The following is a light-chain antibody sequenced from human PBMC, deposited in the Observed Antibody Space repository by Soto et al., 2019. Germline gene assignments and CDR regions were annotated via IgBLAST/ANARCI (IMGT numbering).Light chain of an antibody. CDR1: QSVSSSY. V-gene: IGKV3-20*01. J-gene: IGKJ2*01. Sequence: EIVLTQSPGTLSLSPGERATLSCRASQSVSSSYLAWYQQKPGQAPRLLIYGASSRATGIPDSFSGSGSGTDFTLTISRLEPEDVAVYYCQQYGSSYTFGQGTKLEIK. CDR3: QQYGSSYT. CDR2: GAS.